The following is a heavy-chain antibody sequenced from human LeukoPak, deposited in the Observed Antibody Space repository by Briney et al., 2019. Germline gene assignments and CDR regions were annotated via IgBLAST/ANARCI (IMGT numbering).Heavy chain of an antibody. D-gene: IGHD3-16*01. V-gene: IGHV1-2*02. J-gene: IGHJ6*03. Sequence: ASVKVSCKASGYTFTSYGISRVRQAPGQGLEWMGWINPNSGGTNYAQKFQGRVTMTRDTSISTAYMELSRLRSDDTAVYYCASANLGGYYYYYMDVWGKGTTVTVSS. CDR2: INPNSGGT. CDR1: GYTFTSYG. CDR3: ASANLGGYYYYYMDV.